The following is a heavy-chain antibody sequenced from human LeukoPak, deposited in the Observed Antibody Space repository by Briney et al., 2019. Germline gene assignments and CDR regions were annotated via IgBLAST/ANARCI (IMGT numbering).Heavy chain of an antibody. J-gene: IGHJ4*02. CDR1: GYNFIDKD. V-gene: IGHV1-2*02. CDR3: AKAPD. Sequence: GSVRVSCKASGYNFIDKDMHWVRQATGQGLEWMGWINPNNGGTNYAHKSEGRVTMTRDTSISTAYMELSSLRSDDTAVYYCAKAPDWGQGTLVTVSS. CDR2: INPNNGGT.